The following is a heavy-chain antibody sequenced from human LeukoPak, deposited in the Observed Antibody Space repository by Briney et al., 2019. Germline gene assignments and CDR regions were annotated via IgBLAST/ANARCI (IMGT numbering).Heavy chain of an antibody. D-gene: IGHD4-17*01. J-gene: IGHJ4*02. CDR3: ARLNYGDYASYFDY. CDR1: GYSFSTYW. Sequence: GESLKISCKGSGYSFSTYWIGWVRQMPGKGLEWMGIIFPGDSDTTYSPSFQGQVTISADKSISTAYLQWTSLKASDTAMYYCARLNYGDYASYFDYWGQGTLVTVSS. CDR2: IFPGDSDT. V-gene: IGHV5-51*03.